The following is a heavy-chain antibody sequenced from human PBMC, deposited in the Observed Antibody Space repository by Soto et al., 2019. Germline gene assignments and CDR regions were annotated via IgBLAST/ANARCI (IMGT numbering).Heavy chain of an antibody. V-gene: IGHV3-74*01. J-gene: IGHJ6*02. CDR1: GFTFSSYW. D-gene: IGHD3-9*01. CDR3: ARVGFEEFPPYYGMDV. CDR2: INSDGSST. Sequence: QSGGSLRLSCAASGFTFSSYWMHWVRQAPGKGLVWVSRINSDGSSTSYADSVKGRSTISRDNAKDTLCPQMNSLRAEDTAVYYCARVGFEEFPPYYGMDVWGQGTTVTVSS.